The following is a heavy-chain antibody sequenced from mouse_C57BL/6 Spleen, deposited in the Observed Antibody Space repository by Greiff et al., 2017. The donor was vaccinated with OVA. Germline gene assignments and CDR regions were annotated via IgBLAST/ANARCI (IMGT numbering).Heavy chain of an antibody. Sequence: EVQGVESGGGLVKPGGSLKLSCAASGFTFSSYTMSWVRQTPEKRLEWVATISGGGGNTYYPDSVKGRFTISRDNAKNTLYLQMSSLRSEDTALYYCARQGLYGSSFYWYFDVWGTGTTVTVSS. V-gene: IGHV5-9*01. D-gene: IGHD1-1*01. CDR1: GFTFSSYT. J-gene: IGHJ1*03. CDR2: ISGGGGNT. CDR3: ARQGLYGSSFYWYFDV.